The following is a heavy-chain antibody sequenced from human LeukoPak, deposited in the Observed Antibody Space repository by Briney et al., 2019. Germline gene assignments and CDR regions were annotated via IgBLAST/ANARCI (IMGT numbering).Heavy chain of an antibody. CDR2: INWNGRST. CDR1: GFTFDDYG. Sequence: GGSLRLSCAASGFTFDDYGMSWVRQAPGKGLEWVSGINWNGRSTGYADSVKGRFTISRDNAKNSLYLQMNSLRAEDTALYYCARASVSGCYGAHDNWGQGTLVTVSS. J-gene: IGHJ4*02. D-gene: IGHD3-22*01. V-gene: IGHV3-20*04. CDR3: ARASVSGCYGAHDN.